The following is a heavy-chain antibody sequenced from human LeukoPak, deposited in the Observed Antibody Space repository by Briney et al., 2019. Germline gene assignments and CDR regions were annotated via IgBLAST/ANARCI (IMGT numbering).Heavy chain of an antibody. J-gene: IGHJ2*01. CDR1: GGSISSYY. CDR2: IFISGRT. D-gene: IGHD2-15*01. V-gene: IGHV4-4*07. Sequence: SETLSLTCTVSGGSISSYYWSWIRQPAGKGLEWIGRIFISGRTNYNPSLKIRVTMSVDTSKNQFSLRLSSVTAADTAVYYCARDPQTEGYCSGGRCLHWYFDLWGRGTLVTVSS. CDR3: ARDPQTEGYCSGGRCLHWYFDL.